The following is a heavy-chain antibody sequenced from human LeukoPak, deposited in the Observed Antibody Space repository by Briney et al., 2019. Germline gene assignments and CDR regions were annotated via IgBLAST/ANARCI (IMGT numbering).Heavy chain of an antibody. V-gene: IGHV3-74*01. CDR1: GFTFSSYW. J-gene: IGHJ5*02. CDR2: INSDGSST. Sequence: GGSLRLSCTASGFTFSSYWMHWVRQAPGKGLVWVSRINSDGSSTSYADSVKGRFTISRDNAKNTPYLQMNSLRAEDTAVYYCARVRGSYSYWFDPWGQGTLVTVSS. D-gene: IGHD1-26*01. CDR3: ARVRGSYSYWFDP.